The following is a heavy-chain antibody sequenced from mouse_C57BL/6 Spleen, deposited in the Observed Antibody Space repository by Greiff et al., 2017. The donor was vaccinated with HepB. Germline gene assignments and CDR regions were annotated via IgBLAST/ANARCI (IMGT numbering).Heavy chain of an antibody. CDR1: GYTFTSYW. CDR2: IDPSDSYT. J-gene: IGHJ2*01. V-gene: IGHV1-69*01. D-gene: IGHD3-3*01. Sequence: QVQLQQPGAELVMPGASVKLSCKASGYTFTSYWMHWVKQRPGQGLEWIGEIDPSDSYTNYNQKFKGKSTLTVDKSSSTAYMQLSSLTSEDSAVYYCARNLGGYFDYWGQGTTLTVSS. CDR3: ARNLGGYFDY.